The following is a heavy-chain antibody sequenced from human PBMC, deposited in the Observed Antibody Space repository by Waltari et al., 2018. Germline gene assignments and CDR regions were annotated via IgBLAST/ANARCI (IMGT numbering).Heavy chain of an antibody. D-gene: IGHD3-22*01. Sequence: QVQLVQSGAEAKKPGSSVRVSCRASGGTFTRDRVNWVRQAPGQGLEWMGRIMPDISETKYAVKFQGRITITADQSTGTVYMEVRSLRSDDTAVYYCAGGDGGYYYHKMDVWGQGTTVTVSS. J-gene: IGHJ6*02. V-gene: IGHV1-69*02. CDR2: IMPDISET. CDR3: AGGDGGYYYHKMDV. CDR1: GGTFTRDR.